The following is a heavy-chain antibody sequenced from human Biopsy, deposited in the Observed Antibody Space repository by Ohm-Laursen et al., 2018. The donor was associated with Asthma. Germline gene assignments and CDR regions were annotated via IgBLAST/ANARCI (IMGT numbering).Heavy chain of an antibody. CDR1: GASINSGGYS. D-gene: IGHD3-9*01. V-gene: IGHV4-30-2*01. J-gene: IGHJ6*02. Sequence: TLSLTCSVSGASINSGGYSWNWIRQPPREGPGLISQPFYSGTPYYNPSLKSRVTISVDRSQRQFSLKVNSVTAADTAVYYCARMNTLIQAANYFSYAMDVWGQGTTVTVSS. CDR3: ARMNTLIQAANYFSYAMDV. CDR2: PFYSGTP.